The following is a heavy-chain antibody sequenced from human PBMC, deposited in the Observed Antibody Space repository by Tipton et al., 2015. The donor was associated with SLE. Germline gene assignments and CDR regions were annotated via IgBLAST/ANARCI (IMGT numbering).Heavy chain of an antibody. CDR3: ARAQVRDYYDSSAQIDY. CDR1: GGSVSSGSYY. V-gene: IGHV4-61*02. J-gene: IGHJ4*02. Sequence: TLSLTCTVSGGSVSSGSYYWSWIRQPPGKGLEWIGRIYTSGSTNYNPSLKSRVTISVDTSKNQFSLKLSSVTAADTAVYYCARAQVRDYYDSSAQIDYWGQGTLVTVSS. D-gene: IGHD3-22*01. CDR2: IYTSGST.